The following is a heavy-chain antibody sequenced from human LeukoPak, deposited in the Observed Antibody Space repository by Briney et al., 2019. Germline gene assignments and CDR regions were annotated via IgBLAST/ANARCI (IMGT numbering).Heavy chain of an antibody. D-gene: IGHD1-1*01. J-gene: IGHJ3*02. CDR2: IYYSGST. Sequence: SETLSLTCIVSGGSISSGGYYWSWIRQHPGMGLEWIGYIYYSGSTYYNPSLKSRVTISVDTSKNQFSLKLSSVTAADTAVYYCARHGTKSSAVFRSAFDIWGQGTMVTVSS. CDR3: ARHGTKSSAVFRSAFDI. V-gene: IGHV4-31*03. CDR1: GGSISSGGYY.